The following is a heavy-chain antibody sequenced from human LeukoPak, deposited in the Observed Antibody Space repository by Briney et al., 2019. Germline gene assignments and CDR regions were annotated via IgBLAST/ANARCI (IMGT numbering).Heavy chain of an antibody. Sequence: SETLSLTCTVSGASISVYYWNWIRRPTGEGTEWLGYIYYSGSTNYNPSLKSRVTISVDTSKNQFSLNLSSVTAADTAVYYCLGGRGWLPDYWGQGTLVTVSS. V-gene: IGHV4-59*13. CDR1: GASISVYY. D-gene: IGHD5-12*01. CDR3: LGGRGWLPDY. CDR2: IYYSGST. J-gene: IGHJ4*02.